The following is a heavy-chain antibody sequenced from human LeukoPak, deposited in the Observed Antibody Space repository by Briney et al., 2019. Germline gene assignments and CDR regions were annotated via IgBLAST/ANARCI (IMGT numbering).Heavy chain of an antibody. J-gene: IGHJ4*02. CDR3: ARCDILTGYFHFDY. CDR1: GGSISSSNW. V-gene: IGHV4-4*02. D-gene: IGHD3-9*01. Sequence: SETLSLTCAVSGGSISSSNWWSWVRQPPGKGLEWIGEIYHSGSTNYNPSLKSRLTISVDTSKNQFSLKLSSVTAADTAIYYCARCDILTGYFHFDYWGQGTLVTVSS. CDR2: IYHSGST.